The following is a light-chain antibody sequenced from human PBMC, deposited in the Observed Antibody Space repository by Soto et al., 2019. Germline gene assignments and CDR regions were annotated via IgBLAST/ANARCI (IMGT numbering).Light chain of an antibody. CDR1: QSVSSSY. CDR2: GAS. Sequence: EIVLTQSPVTLSLSPGERATLSCRASQSVSSSYLAWYQQKPGQAPRLLIYGASSRATGIPDRFSGSGSGTDFTLTISRLEPEDFAVYYCQQYGSSRAFGLGTKVDIK. CDR3: QQYGSSRA. V-gene: IGKV3-20*01. J-gene: IGKJ1*01.